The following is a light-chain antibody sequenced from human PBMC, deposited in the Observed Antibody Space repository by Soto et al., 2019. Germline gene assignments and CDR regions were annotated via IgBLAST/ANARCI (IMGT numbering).Light chain of an antibody. CDR2: SNN. CDR3: AAWDDSLNAYVV. V-gene: IGLV1-44*01. J-gene: IGLJ2*01. CDR1: SSNIGSNT. Sequence: QSVLTQPPSASGTPGQRVTTSCSGSSSNIGSNTVNWYQQLPGTAPKLLIYSNNQRPSGVPDRFSGSKSVTSASLAISGLQSEDEADYYCAAWDDSLNAYVVFGGGTKVTVL.